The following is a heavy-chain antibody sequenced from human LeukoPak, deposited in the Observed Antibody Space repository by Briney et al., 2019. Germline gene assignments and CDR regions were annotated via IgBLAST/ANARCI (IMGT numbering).Heavy chain of an antibody. CDR2: IYYSGST. CDR3: ARGSENDYGDFHFDY. D-gene: IGHD4-17*01. CDR1: GGSISSGGYY. V-gene: IGHV4-31*03. J-gene: IGHJ4*02. Sequence: SETLSLTCTVSGGSISSGGYYWSWIRQHPGKRLEWIGYIYYSGSTYYNPSLKSRVTISVDTSKNQFSLKLSSVTAADTAVYYCARGSENDYGDFHFDYWGQGTLVTVSS.